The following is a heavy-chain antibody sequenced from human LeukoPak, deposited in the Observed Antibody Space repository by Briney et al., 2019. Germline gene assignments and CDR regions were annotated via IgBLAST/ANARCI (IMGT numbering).Heavy chain of an antibody. J-gene: IGHJ4*02. CDR1: GFTFSSFD. V-gene: IGHV3-74*01. CDR2: INNDGSST. CDR3: ARERSGWLFDY. Sequence: GGSLRLSCVASGFTFSSFDIHWVRQVPGKGLVWVSHINNDGSSTTYADSVKGRFTISRDNAKNTLYLQMNSLRAEDTAVYYCARERSGWLFDYWGQGTLVTVSS. D-gene: IGHD6-19*01.